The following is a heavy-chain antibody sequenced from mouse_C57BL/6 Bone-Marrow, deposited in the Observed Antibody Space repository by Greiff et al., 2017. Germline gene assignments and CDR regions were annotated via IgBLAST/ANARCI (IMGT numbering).Heavy chain of an antibody. Sequence: VQLQQSGAELVKPGASVKLSCTASGFNIKDYYIHWVKQRTEQGLEWIGRIDPEDGETKYARKFQDKATITADTSSNTAYLQLSSLTSEDTAVYYCTRSLIYYGTNYWGQGTTLTVSS. CDR2: IDPEDGET. CDR1: GFNIKDYY. D-gene: IGHD1-1*01. CDR3: TRSLIYYGTNY. V-gene: IGHV14-2*01. J-gene: IGHJ2*01.